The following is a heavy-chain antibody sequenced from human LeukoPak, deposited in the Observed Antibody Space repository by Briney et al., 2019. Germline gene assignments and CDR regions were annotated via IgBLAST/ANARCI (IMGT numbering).Heavy chain of an antibody. J-gene: IGHJ4*02. CDR3: ARIRCGHSDEICYNY. CDR1: GVSFRAHY. CDR2: TNPGGQT. D-gene: IGHD2-2*02. V-gene: IGHV4-34*01. Sequence: PSETLSLTCAVHGVSFRAHYWSWIRQSPGKGLEWIGETNPGGQTNYNPSLKSRVTISVGPSENRFSLRLTSLTAADTAVYFCARIRCGHSDEICYNYWGRGTLVTVSS.